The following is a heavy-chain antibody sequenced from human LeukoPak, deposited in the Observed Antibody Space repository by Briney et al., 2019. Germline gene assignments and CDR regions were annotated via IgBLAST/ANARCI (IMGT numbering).Heavy chain of an antibody. D-gene: IGHD1-14*01. CDR2: ISGSGGST. V-gene: IGHV3-23*01. CDR3: ATGITSEWDFDY. CDR1: GFTFSSYA. J-gene: IGHJ4*02. Sequence: GGSLRLSCAASGFTFSSYAMSWVRQAPGKGLEWVSAISGSGGSTYYADSVKGRFTISRDNSKNTLYLQMNSLRAEDTAVYYCATGITSEWDFDYWGQGTLVTVSS.